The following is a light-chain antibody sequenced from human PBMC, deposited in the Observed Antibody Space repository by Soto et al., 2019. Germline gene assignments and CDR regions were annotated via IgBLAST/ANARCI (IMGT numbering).Light chain of an antibody. CDR1: QSVGSGY. CDR2: GTS. V-gene: IGKV3-20*01. J-gene: IGKJ2*01. Sequence: EVVSTQSPGTLSLSPGERATLYCRASQSVGSGYLAWFQQKAGQTPRLLFFGTSHRPSYIPDRFSASGSGTDFTLTISSVEPEDFAVYYCQHYGTSPPDTFGQGTRLEIK. CDR3: QHYGTSPPDT.